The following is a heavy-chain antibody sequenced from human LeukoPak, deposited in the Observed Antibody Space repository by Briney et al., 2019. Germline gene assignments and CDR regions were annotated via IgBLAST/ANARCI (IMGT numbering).Heavy chain of an antibody. V-gene: IGHV3-30*18. CDR1: GFTFSSYG. Sequence: PGGALRLACAASGFTFSSYGMPSGRQAPGKGLEWVAGISYDGSNKYYAHAVNGRFTISSDNSKNTLYMQMHTLRAEDTAVYDCAKALSDYNTTWSGGPTDSWGQGTLVTVSS. CDR2: ISYDGSNK. J-gene: IGHJ4*02. CDR3: AKALSDYNTTWSGGPTDS. D-gene: IGHD6-13*01.